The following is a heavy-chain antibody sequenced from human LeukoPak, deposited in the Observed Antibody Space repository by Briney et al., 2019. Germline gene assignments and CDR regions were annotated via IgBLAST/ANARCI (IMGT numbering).Heavy chain of an antibody. CDR3: AKDRRIVVVTALDRPFEY. J-gene: IGHJ4*02. D-gene: IGHD2-21*02. CDR1: GFTFSSYS. CDR2: ISSSGDST. V-gene: IGHV3-23*01. Sequence: GRSLRLSCAASGFTFSSYSMNWVRQAPGKGLEWVSTISSSGDSTYYADSVKGRFTIARDNSKNTLFLQMNSLRVEDTAVYYCAKDRRIVVVTALDRPFEYWGQGTLVTVSS.